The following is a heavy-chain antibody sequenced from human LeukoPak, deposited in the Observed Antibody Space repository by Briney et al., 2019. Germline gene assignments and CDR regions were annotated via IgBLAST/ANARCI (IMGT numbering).Heavy chain of an antibody. D-gene: IGHD4-11*01. CDR2: ISAYNGNT. Sequence: ASVKVSCKASGYTFISYGISWVRQAPGQGLEWMGWISAYNGNTNYAQKFQGRVTMTTDTSTRTAYMELRSLRSDDTAVYYCARDGHSNYYNYYYYMDVWGKGTTVTVFS. CDR1: GYTFISYG. V-gene: IGHV1-18*01. J-gene: IGHJ6*03. CDR3: ARDGHSNYYNYYYYMDV.